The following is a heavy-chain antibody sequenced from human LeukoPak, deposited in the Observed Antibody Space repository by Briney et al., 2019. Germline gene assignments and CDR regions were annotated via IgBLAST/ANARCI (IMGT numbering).Heavy chain of an antibody. CDR1: GFSFISYG. Sequence: GGSLRLSCAASGFSFISYGMHWFRQAPGKGLEWVGVISDDGRRKDYADSVKGRFTISRDNSKDTLYLQMNSLRAEDTAVYYCAKRPSDYGDYVSYFDYWGQGTLVTVSS. D-gene: IGHD4-17*01. CDR3: AKRPSDYGDYVSYFDY. J-gene: IGHJ4*02. V-gene: IGHV3-30*18. CDR2: ISDDGRRK.